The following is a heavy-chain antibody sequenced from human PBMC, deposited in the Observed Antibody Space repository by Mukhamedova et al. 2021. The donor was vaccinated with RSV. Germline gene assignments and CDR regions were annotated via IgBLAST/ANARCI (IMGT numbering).Heavy chain of an antibody. CDR3: ASRTYYDPTGVDY. CDR1: A. D-gene: IGHD3-3*01. Sequence: AMYWVRQAPGKGLEWVAVISYDGSNKFYADSVEGRFTISRDNSKNTLYLQMNSLSAEDTAVYYCASRTYYDPTGVDYCGQGTLVT. CDR2: ISYDGSNK. J-gene: IGHJ4*02. V-gene: IGHV3-30-3*01.